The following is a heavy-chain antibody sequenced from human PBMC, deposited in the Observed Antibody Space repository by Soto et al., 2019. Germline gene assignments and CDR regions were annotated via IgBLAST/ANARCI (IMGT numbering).Heavy chain of an antibody. CDR2: ISYPGTT. CDR3: ARGGVMVTDNWLDP. CDR1: NDSISNYY. Sequence: QVHLHESGPGLVKPSETLSLTCTVSNDSISNYYWNWIRQSPGKGLEWIGYISYPGTTNYNPSLKIPVAISLDTSKKQFSLTLGSVTAADTAVYFCARGGVMVTDNWLDPWGQGTLVTVSS. J-gene: IGHJ5*02. D-gene: IGHD2-21*02. V-gene: IGHV4-59*08.